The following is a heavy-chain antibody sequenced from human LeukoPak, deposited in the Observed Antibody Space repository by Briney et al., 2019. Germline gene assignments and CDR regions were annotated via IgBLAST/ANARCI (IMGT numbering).Heavy chain of an antibody. V-gene: IGHV4-59*01. D-gene: IGHD2-21*02. J-gene: IGHJ3*02. CDR1: GGSISSYY. Sequence: SETLSLTCTVSGGSISSYYWSWFRQPPGKGLEYIGYTHYSGSTNYNPSLKSRATISLDTSGNQFSLKLSSVTAADTAVYYCASGYCGGACQLGGVDMWGQGTMVTVSS. CDR2: THYSGST. CDR3: ASGYCGGACQLGGVDM.